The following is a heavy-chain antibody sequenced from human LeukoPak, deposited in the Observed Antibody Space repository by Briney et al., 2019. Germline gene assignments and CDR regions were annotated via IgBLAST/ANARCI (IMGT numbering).Heavy chain of an antibody. V-gene: IGHV4-34*01. Sequence: PSETLSLTCAVYGGSFSGYYWSWIRQPPGKGLEWIGEINHSGSTNYNPSLKSRVTISVDTSKNQFSLKLSSVTAADTAVYYCARERGITMVRGVMFPNWLDPWGQGTLVTVSS. J-gene: IGHJ5*02. CDR2: INHSGST. CDR3: ARERGITMVRGVMFPNWLDP. CDR1: GGSFSGYY. D-gene: IGHD3-10*01.